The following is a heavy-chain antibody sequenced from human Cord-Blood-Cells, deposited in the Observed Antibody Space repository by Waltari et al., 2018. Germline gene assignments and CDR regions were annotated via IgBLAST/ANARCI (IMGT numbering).Heavy chain of an antibody. CDR1: GFTFRSYA. Sequence: EVQLVESGGGLVQPGGSLRLSCAASGFTFRSYAMHWVRQAPGKGLEYVSAISSDGGSTYYANSVKGRFTISRDNSKNTLYLQMGSLRAEDMAVYYCARGDGGFDYWGQGTLVTVSS. D-gene: IGHD3-16*01. J-gene: IGHJ4*02. V-gene: IGHV3-64*01. CDR3: ARGDGGFDY. CDR2: ISSDGGST.